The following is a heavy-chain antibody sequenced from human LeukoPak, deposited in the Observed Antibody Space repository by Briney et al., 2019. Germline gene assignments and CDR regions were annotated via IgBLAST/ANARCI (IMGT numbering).Heavy chain of an antibody. J-gene: IGHJ4*02. CDR3: TKALAPGDRYGFDH. D-gene: IGHD5-18*01. V-gene: IGHV3-23*01. CDR2: FSSSSGST. Sequence: GGPLTLSCAASGNTFSSYAMSWVRQSPGRGPEWVSAFSSSSGSTYYAHRVRGRFTISRDNSKNTLYLQMNSRRAEATAVYYCTKALAPGDRYGFDHWGQGALVTVSS. CDR1: GNTFSSYA.